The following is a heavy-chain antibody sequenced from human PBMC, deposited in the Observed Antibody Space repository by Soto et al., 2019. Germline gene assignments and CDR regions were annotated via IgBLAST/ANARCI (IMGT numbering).Heavy chain of an antibody. J-gene: IGHJ6*02. CDR3: AKNIGAHGSGGGDV. V-gene: IGHV3-43*01. CDR2: ISWNGGSS. D-gene: IGHD3-10*01. CDR1: GFTFGSYT. Sequence: EEQLVESGGAVVQPGGSLRLSCEASGFTFGSYTMHWVRQAPGKGLEWVSLISWNGGSSFYADSVKGRFTISRDNSRDPLYLQMNVLRPEDSALYYCAKNIGAHGSGGGDVWGHGTTVTVSS.